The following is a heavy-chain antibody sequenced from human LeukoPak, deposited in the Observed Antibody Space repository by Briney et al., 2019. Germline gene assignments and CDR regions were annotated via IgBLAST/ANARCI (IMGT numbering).Heavy chain of an antibody. J-gene: IGHJ3*02. CDR2: ISYDGSNK. CDR1: GFTFSSYA. Sequence: GGSLRLSCAASGFTFSSYAMHWVRQAPGKGLEWVAVISYDGSNKYYADSVKGRFTISRDNSKNTLYLQMNSLRAEDTAVYYCAKDPGYSSSWPDAFDIWGQGTMVTVSS. CDR3: AKDPGYSSSWPDAFDI. D-gene: IGHD6-13*01. V-gene: IGHV3-30-3*01.